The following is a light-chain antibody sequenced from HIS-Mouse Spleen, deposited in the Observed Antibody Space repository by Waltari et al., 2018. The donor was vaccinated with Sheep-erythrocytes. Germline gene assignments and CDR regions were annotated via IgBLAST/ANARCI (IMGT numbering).Light chain of an antibody. CDR1: SSDVGGYNY. J-gene: IGLJ2*01. CDR3: QAWDSSTVV. CDR2: EVS. V-gene: IGLV2-8*01. Sequence: QSALTQPPSASGSPGQSVTISCTGTSSDVGGYNYVSWYQQHPGKAPKLMIYEVSKRPSGIPGRFSGSNSGNTATLTISGTQAMDEADYYCQAWDSSTVVFGGGTKLTVL.